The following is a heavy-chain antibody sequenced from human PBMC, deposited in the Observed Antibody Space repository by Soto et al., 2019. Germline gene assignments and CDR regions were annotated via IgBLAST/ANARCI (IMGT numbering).Heavy chain of an antibody. J-gene: IGHJ4*02. CDR1: GYTFTSYG. V-gene: IGHV1-18*01. CDR2: ISAYNGNT. Sequence: ASVKVSCKASGYTFTSYGISWVRQAPGQGLEWMGWISAYNGNTNYAQKLQGRVTMTTDTSTSTAYMELRSLRSDDTAVYYCARDPILPGGFASSYDYWGQGTLVTVSS. D-gene: IGHD3-16*01. CDR3: ARDPILPGGFASSYDY.